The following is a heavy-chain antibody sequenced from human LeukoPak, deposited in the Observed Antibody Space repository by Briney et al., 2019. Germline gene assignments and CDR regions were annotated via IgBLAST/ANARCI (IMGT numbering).Heavy chain of an antibody. J-gene: IGHJ5*02. CDR3: ARGSSSWYLSWFDP. Sequence: SETLSLTCTVSGGSISSSSYYWSWIRQPPGKGLEWIGEINHSGSTNYNPSLKSRVTISVDTSKNQFSLKLSSVTAADTAVYYCARGSSSWYLSWFDPWGQGTLVTVSS. D-gene: IGHD6-13*01. CDR2: INHSGST. V-gene: IGHV4-39*07. CDR1: GGSISSSSYY.